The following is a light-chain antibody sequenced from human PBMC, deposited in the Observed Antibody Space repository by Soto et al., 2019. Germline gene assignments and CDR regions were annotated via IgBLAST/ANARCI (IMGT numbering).Light chain of an antibody. CDR3: QQLNSFPRT. V-gene: IGKV1-9*01. J-gene: IGKJ1*01. CDR1: QGISSY. CDR2: AAS. Sequence: DIQLTQSPSFLSASVGDRVTITCRASQGISSYLAWYQQKPGKAPKVLIFAASTLQSGVPSRFSGSGSGTEFTLTISSLQPEDFATYYCQQLNSFPRTFCQGTKVEIK.